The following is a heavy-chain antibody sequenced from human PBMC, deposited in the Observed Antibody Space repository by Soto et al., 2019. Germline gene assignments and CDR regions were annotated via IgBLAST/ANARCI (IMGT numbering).Heavy chain of an antibody. Sequence: QVQLQQSGPVLVRPSQTLSLTCAISGDSGSSNSAAWNWIRQSPSRRLEWLGRTYYRSRWYNDYAVSVKSRTTVYPDTSKNQFSLHLNSVTPEDTAVYYCAGTTSLQWYYMDVWDKGTTVTVSS. V-gene: IGHV6-1*01. CDR3: AGTTSLQWYYMDV. J-gene: IGHJ6*03. CDR1: GDSGSSNSAA. CDR2: TYYRSRWYN. D-gene: IGHD1-7*01.